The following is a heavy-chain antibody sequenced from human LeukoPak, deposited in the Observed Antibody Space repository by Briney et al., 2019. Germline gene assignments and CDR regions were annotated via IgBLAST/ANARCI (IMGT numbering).Heavy chain of an antibody. CDR1: GFTFSNAW. CDR2: IKSKTDGGTT. J-gene: IGHJ4*02. D-gene: IGHD5-18*01. Sequence: GGSLRLSCAASGFTFSNAWMSWVRQAPGKGLEWVGRIKSKTDGGTTDYAAPVKGRFTISRDDSKNTLYLQMNSLKTEDTAVYYCTSGYSFPAPRDYWGQGTLVTVSS. V-gene: IGHV3-15*01. CDR3: TSGYSFPAPRDY.